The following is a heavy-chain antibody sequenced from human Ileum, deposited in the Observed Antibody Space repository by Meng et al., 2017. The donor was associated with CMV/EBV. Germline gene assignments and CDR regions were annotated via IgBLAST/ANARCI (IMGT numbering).Heavy chain of an antibody. CDR2: ISSSGSTL. Sequence: GESLKISCAASGFTFSSYEMNWVRQAPGKGLEWVSYISSSGSTLYYADSVKGRFTISRDNAKNTLYLQMNSLSADDTADYYCARDSITAEGYYYDSSGFWGQGTLVTVSS. CDR1: GFTFSSYE. D-gene: IGHD3-22*01. CDR3: ARDSITAEGYYYDSSGF. J-gene: IGHJ4*02. V-gene: IGHV3-48*03.